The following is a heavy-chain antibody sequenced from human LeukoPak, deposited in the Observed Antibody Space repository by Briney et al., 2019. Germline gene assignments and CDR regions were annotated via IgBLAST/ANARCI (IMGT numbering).Heavy chain of an antibody. J-gene: IGHJ4*02. CDR1: GYSFTYLY. CDR2: IHPWKGDK. V-gene: IGHV1-2*02. D-gene: IGHD3-10*01. Sequence: AAVTVSFKASGYSFTYLYIHGVRQAAAQGLDGMGWIHPWKGDKNYAYKFQERVTNNSDTSISTAYIDLGSLGSNDTAVYYCARDGEYGTGSYYRGCFDYWGQGMLVTVSS. CDR3: ARDGEYGTGSYYRGCFDY.